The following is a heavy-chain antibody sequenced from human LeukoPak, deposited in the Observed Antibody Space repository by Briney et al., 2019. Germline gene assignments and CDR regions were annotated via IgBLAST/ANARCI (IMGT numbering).Heavy chain of an antibody. CDR3: ARGGLIAAAPGSLIGEDYGMDV. CDR2: ISWNSASI. CDR1: GFTFDDYA. Sequence: PGRSLRLSCAATGFTFDDYAMHWVRQAPGKGLEWVSGISWNSASIGYVDSVKGRFTISRDNAKNSLYLQMNSLRAEDTAVYYCARGGLIAAAPGSLIGEDYGMDVWGQGTTVTVSS. D-gene: IGHD6-13*01. V-gene: IGHV3-9*01. J-gene: IGHJ6*02.